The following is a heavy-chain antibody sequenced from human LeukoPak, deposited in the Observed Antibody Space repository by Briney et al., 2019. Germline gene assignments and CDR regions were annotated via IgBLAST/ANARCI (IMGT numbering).Heavy chain of an antibody. J-gene: IGHJ3*02. D-gene: IGHD3-10*01. CDR3: ARDVPAALGFGDHADAFDI. Sequence: GSLRLSCTASGFTFDDYGMSWVRQAPGKGLEWVSGINWNGGSTGYADSVKGRFTISRDNAKNSLYLQMNSLRAEDTALYYCARDVPAALGFGDHADAFDIWGQGTMVTVSS. V-gene: IGHV3-20*04. CDR1: GFTFDDYG. CDR2: INWNGGST.